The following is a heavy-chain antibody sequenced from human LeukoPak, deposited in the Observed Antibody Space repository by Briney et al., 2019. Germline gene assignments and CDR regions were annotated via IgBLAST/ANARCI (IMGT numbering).Heavy chain of an antibody. Sequence: ASVKVSCKASGYTFSSYDINWVRQAPGQGLEWMGWMKPNSGNTDSAQKFQGRVTMTTNTSINTAYMELSSVRSEDTAVYYCARPGAAAGFGYWGQGTLVTVSS. J-gene: IGHJ4*02. CDR2: MKPNSGNT. CDR1: GYTFSSYD. D-gene: IGHD6-13*01. V-gene: IGHV1-8*02. CDR3: ARPGAAAGFGY.